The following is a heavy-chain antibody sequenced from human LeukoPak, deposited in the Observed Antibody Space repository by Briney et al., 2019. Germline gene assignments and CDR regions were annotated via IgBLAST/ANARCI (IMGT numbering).Heavy chain of an antibody. CDR1: GGSISSSSYY. D-gene: IGHD3-3*01. Sequence: PSETLSLTCTVSGGSISSSSYYWGWIRQPPGKGLEWIGSIYYSGSTYYNPSLKSRVTISVDTSKNQFSLKLSSVTAADTAVYYCARVSSPTIFGVVIDYYYYYMDVWGKGTTVTVSS. CDR2: IYYSGST. J-gene: IGHJ6*03. V-gene: IGHV4-39*07. CDR3: ARVSSPTIFGVVIDYYYYYMDV.